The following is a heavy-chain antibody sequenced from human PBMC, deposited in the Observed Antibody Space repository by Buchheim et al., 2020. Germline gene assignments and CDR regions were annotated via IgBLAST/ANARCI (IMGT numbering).Heavy chain of an antibody. CDR1: GFSFSTYP. V-gene: IGHV3-23*01. Sequence: EVQLLESGGGLVQPGGSLRLSCAASGFSFSTYPMAWVRQAPGKGLEWVSATSGSDGATYYADSVKGRVTISRDNSKNTRSLQMNSLRAEDTAVYYCAKSIVVPAAYNGVFDHWGQGAL. CDR2: TSGSDGAT. CDR3: AKSIVVPAAYNGVFDH. J-gene: IGHJ4*02. D-gene: IGHD2-2*01.